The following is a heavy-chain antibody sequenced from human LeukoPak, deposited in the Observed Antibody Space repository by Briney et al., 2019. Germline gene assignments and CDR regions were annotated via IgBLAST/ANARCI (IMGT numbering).Heavy chain of an antibody. D-gene: IGHD5-24*01. J-gene: IGHJ4*02. CDR1: EFSVGSNY. CDR3: ARSYWGDGYNLGY. Sequence: GGSLRLSCAASEFSVGSNYMTWVRQAPGKGLEWVSLIYSGGSTYYADSVKGRFTISRDNSKNTLYLQMNSLRAEDTAVYYCARSYWGDGYNLGYWGQGTLVTVSS. V-gene: IGHV3-66*01. CDR2: IYSGGST.